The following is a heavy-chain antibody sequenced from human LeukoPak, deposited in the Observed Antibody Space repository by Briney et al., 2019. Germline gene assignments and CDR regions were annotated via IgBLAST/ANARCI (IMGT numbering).Heavy chain of an antibody. Sequence: PSETLSLTCTVSGGSISSSSYYWSWIRQPAGKGLEWIGRIYTSGSTNYNPSLKSRVTMSVDTSKNQFSLKLSSVTAADTAVYYCARDISSWYGAFDVWGQGTMVTVSS. V-gene: IGHV4-61*02. J-gene: IGHJ3*01. CDR2: IYTSGST. D-gene: IGHD6-13*01. CDR1: GGSISSSSYY. CDR3: ARDISSWYGAFDV.